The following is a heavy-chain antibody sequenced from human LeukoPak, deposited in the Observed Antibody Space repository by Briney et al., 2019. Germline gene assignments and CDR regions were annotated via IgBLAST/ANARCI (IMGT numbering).Heavy chain of an antibody. V-gene: IGHV4-30-4*01. CDR1: GGSISSGDYY. CDR3: ARVGSYGDMTKYYFDY. D-gene: IGHD4-17*01. CDR2: IYYSGRT. J-gene: IGHJ4*02. Sequence: SQTLSLTCTVSGGSISSGDYYWSWIRQPPGKGLEWIGYIYYSGRTYYNPSLKSRVTISVDTSKNQFSLKLSSVTAADTAVYYCARVGSYGDMTKYYFDYWGQGTLVTVSS.